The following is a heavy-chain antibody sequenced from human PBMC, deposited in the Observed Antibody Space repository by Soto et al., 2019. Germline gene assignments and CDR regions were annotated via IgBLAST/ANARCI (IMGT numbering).Heavy chain of an antibody. CDR1: GYSFTSYW. CDR2: IYPGDSDT. D-gene: IGHD3-10*01. J-gene: IGHJ6*03. V-gene: IGHV5-51*01. CDR3: ARRGGAADTKRYYMAV. Sequence: GESLKISCKGSGYSFTSYWIGWVRQMPGKGLEWMGIIYPGDSDTRYSPSFQGQVTISADKSISTAYLQWSSLKASDTAMYYCARRGGAADTKRYYMAVWGKGTTVTVSS.